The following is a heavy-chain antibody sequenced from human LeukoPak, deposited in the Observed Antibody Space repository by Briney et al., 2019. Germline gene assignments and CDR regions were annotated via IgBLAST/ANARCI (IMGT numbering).Heavy chain of an antibody. CDR1: GFTFSSYA. D-gene: IGHD6-19*01. CDR3: AKKRTPEAGTNYFDY. J-gene: IGHJ4*02. Sequence: GGSLRLSCAASGFTFSSYAMSWVRQAPGKGLEWVSAVSAGGDNTYYAESVKGRFTISRDNSKNTVYLQMTSVTAEDTARYYCAKKRTPEAGTNYFDYWGQGILVTVSS. V-gene: IGHV3-23*01. CDR2: VSAGGDNT.